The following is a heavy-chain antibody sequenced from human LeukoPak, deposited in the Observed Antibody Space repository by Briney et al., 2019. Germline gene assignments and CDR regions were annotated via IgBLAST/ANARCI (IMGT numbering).Heavy chain of an antibody. Sequence: PGGSLRLSCAASGFTFSRHGMHWVRQAPGKGLEWVAVIWHDGSIQYYGDSVKGRFTISRDNSKNTLYLQMNSLRVEDTAVYYCAKDWEGYTNDLDYWGQGTLVTVSS. CDR2: IWHDGSIQ. CDR1: GFTFSRHG. CDR3: AKDWEGYTNDLDY. V-gene: IGHV3-33*06. J-gene: IGHJ4*02. D-gene: IGHD2-8*01.